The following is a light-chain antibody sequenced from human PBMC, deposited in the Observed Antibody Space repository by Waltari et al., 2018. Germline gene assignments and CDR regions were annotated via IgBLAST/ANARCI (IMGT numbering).Light chain of an antibody. V-gene: IGLV3-1*01. CDR2: QDT. Sequence: SYELTQPLSVSVSPGQTASITCSGDKLGDKYACWYQQTPGQSPVLVIYQDTKRPPGIPERFSGSNSGNTATLTIRGTQAMDEADYYCQAWDSTTTYVFGTGTKVTVL. CDR3: QAWDSTTTYV. J-gene: IGLJ1*01. CDR1: KLGDKY.